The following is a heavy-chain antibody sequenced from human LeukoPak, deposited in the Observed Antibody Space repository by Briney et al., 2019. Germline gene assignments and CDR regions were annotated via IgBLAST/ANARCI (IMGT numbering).Heavy chain of an antibody. CDR2: INYSGST. CDR1: GGSIRSYY. Sequence: SETLSLTCTVSGGSIRSYYWSWIRQPPGKGLEWIGYINYSGSTNYNPSLKSRVTMSLDTSKNQFSLKLSSVTAADTAVYYCARGLTLDNAWYRGWFDPWGQGSLVIVSS. CDR3: ARGLTLDNAWYRGWFDP. J-gene: IGHJ5*02. D-gene: IGHD6-13*01. V-gene: IGHV4-59*01.